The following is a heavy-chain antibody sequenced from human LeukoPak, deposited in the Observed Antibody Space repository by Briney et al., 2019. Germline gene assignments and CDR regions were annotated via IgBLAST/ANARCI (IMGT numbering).Heavy chain of an antibody. CDR3: ARSRYSSGRGAFEY. CDR1: GFTFSSYG. D-gene: IGHD6-19*01. J-gene: IGHJ4*02. V-gene: IGHV3-23*01. CDR2: ISGSGGST. Sequence: GGTLRLSCAASGFTFSSYGMSWVRQAPGKGLEWVSAISGSGGSTYYADSVKGRFTISRDNSRNTLYLQMNSLRAEDTAVYYCARSRYSSGRGAFEYWDQGTLVTVSS.